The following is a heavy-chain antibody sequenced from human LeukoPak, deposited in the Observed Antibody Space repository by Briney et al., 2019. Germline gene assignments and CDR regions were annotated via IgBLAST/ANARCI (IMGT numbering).Heavy chain of an antibody. Sequence: PSETLSLTCTVSGGSISSSSYYWGWIRQPPGKGLEWIGSIYYSGTTYYNPSLKSRVTISVDTSKNQFSLKLSSVTAADTAVYYCARDRPRLRGYSYGYYYYMDVWGKGTTVTVSS. V-gene: IGHV4-39*07. CDR1: GGSISSSSYY. D-gene: IGHD5-18*01. CDR3: ARDRPRLRGYSYGYYYYMDV. J-gene: IGHJ6*03. CDR2: IYYSGTT.